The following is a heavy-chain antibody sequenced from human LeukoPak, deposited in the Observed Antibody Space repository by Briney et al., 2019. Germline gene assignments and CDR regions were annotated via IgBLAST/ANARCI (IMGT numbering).Heavy chain of an antibody. V-gene: IGHV3-23*01. Sequence: GGSLRLSCAASGFTFSSYAMSWVRQAPGKGLEWVSAISGSGGSTYYADSVKDRFTISRDNSKNTLYLQMNSLRAEDTAVYYCAKPRALAVAGLLFDYWGQGTLVTVSS. D-gene: IGHD6-19*01. CDR2: ISGSGGST. J-gene: IGHJ4*02. CDR3: AKPRALAVAGLLFDY. CDR1: GFTFSSYA.